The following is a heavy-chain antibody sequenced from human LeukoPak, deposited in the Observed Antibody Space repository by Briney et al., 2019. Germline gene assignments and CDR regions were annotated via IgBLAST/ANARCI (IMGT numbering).Heavy chain of an antibody. J-gene: IGHJ4*02. V-gene: IGHV4-39*01. D-gene: IGHD6-13*01. CDR2: IYYSGST. CDR3: ARRNSSSWRTYFDY. CDR1: GGSISGFY. Sequence: PSETLSLTCTVSGGSISGFYWSWIRQPPGKGLEWIGSIYYSGSTYYNPSLKSRVTISVDTSKNQFSLKLSSVTAADTAVYYCARRNSSSWRTYFDYWGQGTLVTVSS.